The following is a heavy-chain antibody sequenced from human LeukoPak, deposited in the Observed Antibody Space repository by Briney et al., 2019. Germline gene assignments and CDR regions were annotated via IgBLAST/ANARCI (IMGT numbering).Heavy chain of an antibody. J-gene: IGHJ4*02. Sequence: GGSLRLSCAASGFTFSSYAMSWVRQAPGKGLEWVSVIYSGGSTYYADSVKGRFTISRDNSKNTLYLQMNSLRAEDTAVYYCARVGSGYDWDNFDYWGQGTLVTVSS. V-gene: IGHV3-66*01. CDR2: IYSGGST. CDR3: ARVGSGYDWDNFDY. D-gene: IGHD5-12*01. CDR1: GFTFSSYA.